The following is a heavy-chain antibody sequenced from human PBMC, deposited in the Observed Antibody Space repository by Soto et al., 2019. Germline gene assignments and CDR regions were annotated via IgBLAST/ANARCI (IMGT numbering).Heavy chain of an antibody. CDR2: VYHTGDT. J-gene: IGHJ5*02. CDR3: AREIVTAGGNNYFDP. V-gene: IGHV4-4*02. Sequence: QVQLQESGPRLVKPSGSLSLTCGVSGGTVASSHWWSWVRQSPSRGLEWIGNVYHTGDTNFNPSLQSRVTFSVDKSNNPFSLRLTSLTAADTAVYFCAREIVTAGGNNYFDPWGPGTLVTVSS. D-gene: IGHD2-21*02. CDR1: GGTVASSHW.